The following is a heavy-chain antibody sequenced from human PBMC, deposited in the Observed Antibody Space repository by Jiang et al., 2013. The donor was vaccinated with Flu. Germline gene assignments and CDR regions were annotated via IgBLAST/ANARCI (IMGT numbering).Heavy chain of an antibody. D-gene: IGHD7-27*01. CDR2: IYYSGNT. CDR3: ARVGSGAFDY. CDR1: GGSISNYY. Sequence: LLKPSETLSLTCTVSGGSISNYYWSWIRQPPGKGLEWIGYIYYSGNTNYNPSLTSRVTISVDTSKNQFSLRVTSVTAADTAVYYCARVGSGAFDYWGQGTLVTVSS. J-gene: IGHJ4*02. V-gene: IGHV4-59*01.